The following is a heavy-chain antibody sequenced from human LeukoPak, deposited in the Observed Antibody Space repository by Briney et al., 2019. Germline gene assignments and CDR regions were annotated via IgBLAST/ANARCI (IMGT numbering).Heavy chain of an antibody. D-gene: IGHD2-21*02. CDR3: ARLVTNYYYYGMDV. CDR1: GYTFTGYY. V-gene: IGHV1-2*02. CDR2: INPNSGGT. J-gene: IGHJ6*02. Sequence: EASVKVSCKASGYTFTGYYMHWVRQAPGQGLEWMGWINPNSGGTNYAQKFQGRVTMTRDTSISTAYMELSRLRSDDTAVYYCARLVTNYYYYGMDVWGQGTTVTVSS.